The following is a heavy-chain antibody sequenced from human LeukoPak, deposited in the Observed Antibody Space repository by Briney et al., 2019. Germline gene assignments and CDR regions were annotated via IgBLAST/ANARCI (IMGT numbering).Heavy chain of an antibody. CDR3: ARQIGGIRI. Sequence: SETLSLTCTVSGGSISSGGYEWSWIRQPPGKGLEWIGSIYYSGSTYYNPSLKSRVTISVDTSKNQFSLKLSSVTAADTAVYYCARQIGGIRIWGQGTLVTVSS. J-gene: IGHJ4*02. CDR2: IYYSGST. CDR1: GGSISSGGYE. V-gene: IGHV4-39*01. D-gene: IGHD2-15*01.